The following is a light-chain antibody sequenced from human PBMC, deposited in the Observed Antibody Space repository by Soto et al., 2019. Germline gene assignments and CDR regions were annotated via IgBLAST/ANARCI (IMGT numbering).Light chain of an antibody. CDR2: EVA. CDR3: SSFAGNNNL. Sequence: QCALTQPPSGSGSPGQSVTISCTGTSSDVGGYDLVSWYQQHPGKAPKLILYEVAKRPSGVPARFSGSKSGNTASLTVSGLQADDESDYYCSSFAGNNNLFGGGTKLTVL. V-gene: IGLV2-8*01. CDR1: SSDVGGYDL. J-gene: IGLJ2*01.